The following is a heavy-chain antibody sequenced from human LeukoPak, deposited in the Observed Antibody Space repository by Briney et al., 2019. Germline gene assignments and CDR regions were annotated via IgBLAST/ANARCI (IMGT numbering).Heavy chain of an antibody. CDR1: GFTFSSYS. D-gene: IGHD6-6*01. CDR2: ISSSSSYI. V-gene: IGHV3-21*01. Sequence: GSLRLSCAASGFTFSSYSMNWVRQAPGKGLEWVSSISSSSSYIYYADSVKGRFTISRDNAKNSLYLQMNSLRAEDTAVYYCVLVPKSSSIADVSFDYWGQGTLVTVSS. CDR3: VLVPKSSSIADVSFDY. J-gene: IGHJ4*02.